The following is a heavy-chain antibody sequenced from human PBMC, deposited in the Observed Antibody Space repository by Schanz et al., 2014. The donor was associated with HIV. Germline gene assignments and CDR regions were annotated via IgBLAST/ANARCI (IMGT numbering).Heavy chain of an antibody. V-gene: IGHV3-53*01. J-gene: IGHJ4*02. CDR3: AKVAIHSSGWLPFDY. D-gene: IGHD6-19*01. CDR1: GFTVSNNH. CDR2: SGSGGSP. Sequence: QLVESGGGLIQPGGSLRLSCVFSGFTVSNNHLSWVRQAPGKGLEWVSTISGSGGSPYYTDSVKGRFTISRDNSKNTLYLQMNSLGAEDTAVYYCAKVAIHSSGWLPFDYWGQGTLVTVSS.